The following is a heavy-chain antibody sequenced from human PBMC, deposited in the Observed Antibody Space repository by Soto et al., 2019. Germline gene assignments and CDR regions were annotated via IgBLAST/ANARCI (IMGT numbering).Heavy chain of an antibody. Sequence: ASVKVSCKASGDTLSGYYMHWVRQAPGQGLEWMGWINLNSGGTNYAQRFQGGVTMTWDTSISTAYMELSRLRSDDMAVYYCAPNYYDSSGYYYVHYWGQGTLVTVSS. CDR1: GDTLSGYY. CDR3: APNYYDSSGYYYVHY. CDR2: INLNSGGT. V-gene: IGHV1-2*02. J-gene: IGHJ4*02. D-gene: IGHD3-22*01.